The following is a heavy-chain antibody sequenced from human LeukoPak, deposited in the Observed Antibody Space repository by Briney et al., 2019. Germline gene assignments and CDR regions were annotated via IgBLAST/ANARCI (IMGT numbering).Heavy chain of an antibody. J-gene: IGHJ6*02. Sequence: GGSLRLSCAAAGFSFSTYSMNWVRQTPGKGLEWVSSISRTSSYIYYADSGKGRFTLSRDNGKNSLYLQMNSLRAEDTAVYYCARGGMGANSQEYFYYGMDVWGQGTTVTVSS. CDR2: ISRTSSYI. CDR3: ARGGMGANSQEYFYYGMDV. V-gene: IGHV3-21*01. CDR1: GFSFSTYS. D-gene: IGHD2-8*01.